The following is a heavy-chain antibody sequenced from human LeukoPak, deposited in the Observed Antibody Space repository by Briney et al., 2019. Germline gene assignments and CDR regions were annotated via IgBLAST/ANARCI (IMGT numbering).Heavy chain of an antibody. CDR2: IWYDGSNK. D-gene: IGHD3-22*01. CDR3: ARDNDSSGYPPFDP. V-gene: IGHV3-33*08. CDR1: GFTFSIYG. J-gene: IGHJ5*02. Sequence: GTSLRLSCAASGFTFSIYGMHWVRQAPGRGLEWVAVIWYDGSNKYYADSVKGRFTISRDNSKNTLYLQMNSLRAEDTAVYYCARDNDSSGYPPFDPWGQGTLVTVSS.